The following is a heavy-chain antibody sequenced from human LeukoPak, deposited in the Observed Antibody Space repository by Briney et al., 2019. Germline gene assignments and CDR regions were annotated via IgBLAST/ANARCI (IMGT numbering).Heavy chain of an antibody. CDR1: GFTFSSSA. Sequence: GGSLRLSCSASGFTFSSSAMHWVRQAPGKGLESFAAINENGDSTYYTDSVKGRFTISRDNSKNALYFQMSSLRLEDTAVYYCVRRAGPGYFYDSWGQGALVTVSS. J-gene: IGHJ5*01. V-gene: IGHV3-64*05. D-gene: IGHD3-22*01. CDR3: VRRAGPGYFYDS. CDR2: INENGDST.